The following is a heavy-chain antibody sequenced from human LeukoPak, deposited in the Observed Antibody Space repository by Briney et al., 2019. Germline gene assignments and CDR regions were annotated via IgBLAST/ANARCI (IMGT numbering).Heavy chain of an antibody. CDR3: AKGHSGSWSQTFY. D-gene: IGHD1-26*01. V-gene: IGHV3-23*01. CDR2: ISGSVGST. J-gene: IGHJ4*02. CDR1: GFTFSSYA. Sequence: GGSLRLSCAASGFTFSSYAMSWVRQTPGKGLEWLSTISGSVGSTYYAESVKGRFTISRDNSKNTLYLQMNSLRAEDTAIYYCAKGHSGSWSQTFYWGQGTLDTVSS.